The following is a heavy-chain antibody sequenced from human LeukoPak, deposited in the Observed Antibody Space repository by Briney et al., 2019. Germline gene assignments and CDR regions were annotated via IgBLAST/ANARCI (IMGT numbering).Heavy chain of an antibody. J-gene: IGHJ1*01. Sequence: ASVKVSCKASGYTFTGYYMHWVRQAPGQGLEWMGWINPNSGGTNYAQKFQGRVTMTRDTSISTAHMELSRLRSDDTAVYYCARDGYCSSTSCYGYFQHWGQGTLVTVSS. CDR2: INPNSGGT. V-gene: IGHV1-2*02. CDR1: GYTFTGYY. D-gene: IGHD2-2*03. CDR3: ARDGYCSSTSCYGYFQH.